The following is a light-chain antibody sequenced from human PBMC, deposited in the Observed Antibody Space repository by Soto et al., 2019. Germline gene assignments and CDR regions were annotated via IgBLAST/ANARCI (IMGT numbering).Light chain of an antibody. CDR3: QHYYNTTRT. J-gene: IGKJ1*01. Sequence: EIVMTQSPDSLTVYLGERAAINFKYNQSGLYTYNNKNYLAWYQQKTGQHPKLLSDWASTRESGVPDRFSGSGAGTDCTLTISSLQAEDGADYYCQHYYNTTRTFGQGTKVDIK. V-gene: IGKV4-1*01. CDR2: WAS. CDR1: QSGLYTYNNKNY.